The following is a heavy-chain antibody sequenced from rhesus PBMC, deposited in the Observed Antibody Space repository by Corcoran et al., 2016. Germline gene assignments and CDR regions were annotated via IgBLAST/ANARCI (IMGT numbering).Heavy chain of an antibody. Sequence: QVQLQESGPGLVKPSETLSLTCAVSGGSICSGYGWSWIRHPPGKGLDWVGHIYGSLGSTYYNPSLKSRVTISKDTSKNQFSLKLSSVTAADTAVYYCARAGTTSLDVWGRGVLVTVSS. CDR1: GGSICSGYG. CDR3: ARAGTTSLDV. J-gene: IGHJ5-2*02. V-gene: IGHV4S7*01. CDR2: IYGSLGST. D-gene: IGHD1-20*01.